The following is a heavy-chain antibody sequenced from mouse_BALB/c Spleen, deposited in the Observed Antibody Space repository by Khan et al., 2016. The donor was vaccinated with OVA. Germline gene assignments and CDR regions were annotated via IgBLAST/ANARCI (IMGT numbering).Heavy chain of an antibody. CDR2: IWAGGST. V-gene: IGHV2-9*02. CDR1: GFSLTSYG. CDR3: ARLEDI. D-gene: IGHD1-3*01. Sequence: QVQLKESGPGLVAPSQSLSITCTVSGFSLTSYGVHWVRQPPGKGLEWLGVIWAGGSTNYNSALISRLCISKDNSKNQVFLKMNSQQTDNTAMYYCARLEDIWGQGTTLTVSS. J-gene: IGHJ2*01.